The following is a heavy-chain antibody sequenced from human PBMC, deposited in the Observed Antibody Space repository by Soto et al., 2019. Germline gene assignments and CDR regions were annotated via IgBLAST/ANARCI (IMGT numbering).Heavy chain of an antibody. D-gene: IGHD2-15*01. J-gene: IGHJ5*02. CDR3: AREALLNWFDP. V-gene: IGHV4-30-4*01. Sequence: SETLSLTCTVSGGSISSGDYYWSWIRQPPGKGLEWIGYIYYSGSTYYNPSLKSRVTISVDTSKNQFSLKLSSVTAADTAVYYCAREALLNWFDPWGQGTLVTVS. CDR1: GGSISSGDYY. CDR2: IYYSGST.